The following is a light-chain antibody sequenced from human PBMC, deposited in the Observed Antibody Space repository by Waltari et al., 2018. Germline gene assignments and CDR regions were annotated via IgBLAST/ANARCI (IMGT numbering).Light chain of an antibody. V-gene: IGKV1-17*01. CDR3: LQYNSHPYS. CDR2: TVS. CDR1: QGISTY. J-gene: IGKJ2*03. Sequence: IQMTQSPSSLSASAGDTVTITCRASQGISTYLNWYQQKPGKAPKRLIYTVSSLESGVPSRFSGSGSGTDFTLTISSLQPDDFATYYCLQYNSHPYSFGQGTKVEIK.